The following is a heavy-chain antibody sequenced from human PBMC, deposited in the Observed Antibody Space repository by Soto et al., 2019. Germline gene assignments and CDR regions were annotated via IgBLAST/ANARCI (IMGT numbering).Heavy chain of an antibody. CDR1: GFTFSNYA. V-gene: IGHV3-23*01. CDR3: TRASSYAFDY. D-gene: IGHD2-2*01. J-gene: IGHJ4*02. Sequence: PGGSLRLSCAPSGFTFSNYAMTWVRQAPGKGLEWVSGVSASGTGAYYTDSVKGRFTISRDRGKNFLYLQMNGLKGDDSGIYYCTRASSYAFDYWGQGALVTVSS. CDR2: VSASGTGA.